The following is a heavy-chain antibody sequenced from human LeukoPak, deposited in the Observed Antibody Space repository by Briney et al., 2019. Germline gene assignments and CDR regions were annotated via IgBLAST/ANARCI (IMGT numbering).Heavy chain of an antibody. J-gene: IGHJ5*02. CDR3: ARGPVVVVAATLVGFDP. D-gene: IGHD2-15*01. CDR1: GYTFTSYY. CDR2: INPSGGST. Sequence: ASVKVSCKASGYTFTSYYMHWVRQAPGQGLEWMGIINPSGGSTSYAQKFQGRVTMTRDTSTSTVYMELSSLRSEDTAVYYCARGPVVVVAATLVGFDPWGQGTLVTVSS. V-gene: IGHV1-46*01.